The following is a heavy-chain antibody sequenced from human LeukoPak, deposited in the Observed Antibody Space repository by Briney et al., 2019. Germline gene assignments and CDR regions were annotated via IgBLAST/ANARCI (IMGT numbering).Heavy chain of an antibody. CDR1: GFTFSSYA. Sequence: GGSLRLSCAASGFTFSSYAMSWVRQAPGKGLEWVSAISGSGGSTYYADSVKGRFTISRDNSKNTLYLQMNSLRAEDTAVYYCAKGFRRDSYYYDSSGYLGWGQGTLVTVSS. CDR2: ISGSGGST. CDR3: AKGFRRDSYYYDSSGYLG. V-gene: IGHV3-23*01. J-gene: IGHJ4*02. D-gene: IGHD3-22*01.